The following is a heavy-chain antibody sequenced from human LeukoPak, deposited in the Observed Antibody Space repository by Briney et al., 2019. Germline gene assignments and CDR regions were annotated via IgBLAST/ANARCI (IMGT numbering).Heavy chain of an antibody. CDR1: GGSISSGSYY. Sequence: SETLSLTCTVSGGSISSGSYYWSWIRQPAGKGLEWFGRIYTSGSTNYNPSLKSRVTISVDTSKNQFSLKLSSVTAADTAVYYCARAFFGYSSSAVGDWGQGTLVTVSS. CDR2: IYTSGST. V-gene: IGHV4-61*02. CDR3: ARAFFGYSSSAVGD. J-gene: IGHJ4*02. D-gene: IGHD6-6*01.